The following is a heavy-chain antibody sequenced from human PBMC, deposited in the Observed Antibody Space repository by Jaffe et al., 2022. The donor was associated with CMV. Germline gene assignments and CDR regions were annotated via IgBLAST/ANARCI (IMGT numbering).Heavy chain of an antibody. D-gene: IGHD3-3*01. CDR1: GFTFSSYA. CDR2: ISGSGGST. CDR3: AKDGSGPLRFLEWLFADY. V-gene: IGHV3-23*01. J-gene: IGHJ4*02. Sequence: EVQLLESGGGLVQPGGSLRLSCAASGFTFSSYAMSWVRQAPGKGLEWVSAISGSGGSTYYADSVKGRFTISRDNSKNTLYLQMNSLRAEDTAVYYCAKDGSGPLRFLEWLFADYWGQGTLVTVSS.